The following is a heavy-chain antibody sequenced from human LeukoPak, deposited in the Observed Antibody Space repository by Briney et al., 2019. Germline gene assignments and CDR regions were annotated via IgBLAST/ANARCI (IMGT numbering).Heavy chain of an antibody. CDR1: GGSISSYY. V-gene: IGHV4-59*01. J-gene: IGHJ3*02. CDR3: ARDFSRSDAFDI. CDR2: IYYSGST. Sequence: PSETLSLTCTVSGGSISSYYWSWIRQPPGKGLEWIGYIYYSGSTNYDPSLKSRVTISVDTSKNQFSLKLSSVTAADTAVYYCARDFSRSDAFDIWGQGTMVTVSS. D-gene: IGHD3-3*02.